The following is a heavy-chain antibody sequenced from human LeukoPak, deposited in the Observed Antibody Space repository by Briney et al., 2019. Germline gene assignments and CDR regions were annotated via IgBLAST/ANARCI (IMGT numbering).Heavy chain of an antibody. J-gene: IGHJ4*02. D-gene: IGHD3-10*01. CDR1: GYTFISYS. V-gene: IGHV1-3*01. Sequence: ASVKLSCKASGYTFISYSIHWVRQAPGQRLEWMGWILAGNGNTKYSQKFQDTVTITGDTSASTAYMVLSSLRSEDTAVYYCARAHGSGSYYPSFDYWGQGTLVTVSS. CDR3: ARAHGSGSYYPSFDY. CDR2: ILAGNGNT.